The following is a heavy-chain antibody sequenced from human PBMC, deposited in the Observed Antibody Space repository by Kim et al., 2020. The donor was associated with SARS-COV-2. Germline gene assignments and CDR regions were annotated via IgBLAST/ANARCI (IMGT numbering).Heavy chain of an antibody. CDR1: GGSISSSNW. CDR2: IYHSGST. D-gene: IGHD3-10*01. Sequence: SETLSLTCAVSGGSISSSNWWSWVRQPPGKGLEWIWEIYHSGSTNYNPSLKSRVTISVDKSKNQFSLKLSSVTAADTAVYYCASSFLTISYYYDGMDVWGQGTTVTVSS. CDR3: ASSFLTISYYYDGMDV. V-gene: IGHV4-4*02. J-gene: IGHJ6*02.